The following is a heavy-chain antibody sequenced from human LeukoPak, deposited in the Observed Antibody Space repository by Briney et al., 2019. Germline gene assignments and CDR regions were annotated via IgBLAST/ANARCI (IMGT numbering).Heavy chain of an antibody. V-gene: IGHV3-7*03. CDR2: INHNGNVN. D-gene: IGHD3-3*01. J-gene: IGHJ3*02. CDR3: ARALYYDFWSGSPDDAFDI. Sequence: PGGSLRLSCAASGFTFSSYWMNWARQAPGKGLEWVASINHNGNVNYYVDSVKGRFTISRDDAKNSLYLQMNSLRAEDTALYHCARALYYDFWSGSPDDAFDIWGQGTMVTVSS. CDR1: GFTFSSYW.